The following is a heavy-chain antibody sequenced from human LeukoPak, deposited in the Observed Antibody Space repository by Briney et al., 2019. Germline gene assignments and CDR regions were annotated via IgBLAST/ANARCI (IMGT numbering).Heavy chain of an antibody. D-gene: IGHD6-6*01. J-gene: IGHJ5*02. CDR1: GFTFSSYA. CDR3: AKGHTGSIAARPQRFDP. Sequence: GGSLRLSCAASGFTFSSYAMNWVRQAPGMRLEWVSAISSSGGSTYSADSVKGRFSISRDNSKNTLYLQMNSLRAEDTAVYYCAKGHTGSIAARPQRFDPWGQGTLVTVSS. CDR2: ISSSGGST. V-gene: IGHV3-23*01.